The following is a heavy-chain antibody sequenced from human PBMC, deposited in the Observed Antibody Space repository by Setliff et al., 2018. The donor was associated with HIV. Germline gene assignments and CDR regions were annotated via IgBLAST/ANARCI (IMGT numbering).Heavy chain of an antibody. V-gene: IGHV4-38-2*02. J-gene: IGHJ6*02. Sequence: SETLSLTCTVSGSSISSNYYWAWIRQAPGKGLEWIGCIDASANTYYIPSLKSRATISVDTSKNHFPLKLRSVTAADTAVYYCARERVGAYYYYGMDVWGQGTTVTVSS. CDR1: GSSISSNYY. D-gene: IGHD1-26*01. CDR2: IDASANT. CDR3: ARERVGAYYYYGMDV.